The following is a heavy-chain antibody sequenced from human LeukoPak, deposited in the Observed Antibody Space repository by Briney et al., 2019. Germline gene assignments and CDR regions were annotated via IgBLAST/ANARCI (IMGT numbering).Heavy chain of an antibody. J-gene: IGHJ4*02. CDR2: IYYSGST. D-gene: IGHD6-19*01. CDR1: GGSISSGDYY. Sequence: SQTLSLTCTVSGGSISSGDYYWSWIRQPPGKGLEWIGYIYYSGSTYYNPSLKSRVTISVDTSKNQFSLKLSSVTAADTAVYYCARGSSGWSEGFDYWGQGTLVTVSS. CDR3: ARGSSGWSEGFDY. V-gene: IGHV4-30-4*01.